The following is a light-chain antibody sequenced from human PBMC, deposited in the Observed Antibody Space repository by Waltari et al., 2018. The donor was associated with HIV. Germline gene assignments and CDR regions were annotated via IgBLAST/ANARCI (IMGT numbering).Light chain of an antibody. J-gene: IGLJ3*02. CDR2: ARN. Sequence: SSELTQDPTVSVALGQTVRITCQGDSLRTYSASWYQHKPGQAPVPVIYARNNRPPGIPVRFPASSSGNTASLTITGAQAEDEADYYCNSRDSSSSHNWVFGGGTKLTVL. V-gene: IGLV3-19*01. CDR1: SLRTYS. CDR3: NSRDSSSSHNWV.